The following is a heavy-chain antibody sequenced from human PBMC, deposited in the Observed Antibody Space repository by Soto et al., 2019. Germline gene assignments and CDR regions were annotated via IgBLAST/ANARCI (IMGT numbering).Heavy chain of an antibody. J-gene: IGHJ6*02. V-gene: IGHV4-39*01. Sequence: TLSLTCSVSGGSVSISTYYWAWFRQTPGKGLEWLGSILHSGSTYYNPSLKSRLTLSVDTSEDQFSLNLSSVTATDTGVYYCATLPAAMYFYGSDVWGPGTTVTV. D-gene: IGHD2-2*01. CDR1: GGSVSISTYY. CDR3: ATLPAAMYFYGSDV. CDR2: ILHSGST.